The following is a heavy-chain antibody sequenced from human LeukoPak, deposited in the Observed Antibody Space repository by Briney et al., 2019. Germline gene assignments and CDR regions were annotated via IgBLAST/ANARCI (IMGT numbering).Heavy chain of an antibody. J-gene: IGHJ4*02. CDR2: MSYDGSHK. CDR3: ARDQSQYCSGHSRYFGPDY. D-gene: IGHD2-15*01. V-gene: IGHV3-30*04. Sequence: GGSLRLSCAASGFPFSTYALHWVRQAPGKGLEWVAVMSYDGSHKYFADSVQGRFTISRDNSRNTLYLQVNSLRTEDTAVYYCARDQSQYCSGHSRYFGPDYWGQGTLVTVSS. CDR1: GFPFSTYA.